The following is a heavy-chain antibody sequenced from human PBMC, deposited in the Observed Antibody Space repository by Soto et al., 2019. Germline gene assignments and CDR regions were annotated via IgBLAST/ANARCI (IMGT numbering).Heavy chain of an antibody. V-gene: IGHV1-18*01. D-gene: IGHD3-3*01. CDR1: GYTFTSYG. J-gene: IGHJ5*02. CDR2: ISAYNGNT. Sequence: QVQLVQSGAEVKKPEASVKVSCKASGYTFTSYGISWVRQAPGPGLEWMGWISAYNGNTNYAQKLQGRVTMTTDTSTSTAYMELRSLRSDDTAVYYCARGGTEYDFRSGYPAPWFDPWGQGTLVTVSS. CDR3: ARGGTEYDFRSGYPAPWFDP.